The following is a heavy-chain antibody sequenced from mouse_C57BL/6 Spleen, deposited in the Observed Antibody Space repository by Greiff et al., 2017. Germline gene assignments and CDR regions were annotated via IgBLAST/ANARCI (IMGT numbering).Heavy chain of an antibody. D-gene: IGHD2-1*01. Sequence: EVQLQQSGPELVKPGASVKISCKASGYTFTDYNMDWVKQSHGKSLEWIGDINPNNGGTIYNQKFKGKATLTVDKSTSTAYMELRSLTSEDTAVYYCARAAHGNYVNAMDYWGQGTSVTVSS. V-gene: IGHV1-18*01. CDR2: INPNNGGT. CDR1: GYTFTDYN. CDR3: ARAAHGNYVNAMDY. J-gene: IGHJ4*01.